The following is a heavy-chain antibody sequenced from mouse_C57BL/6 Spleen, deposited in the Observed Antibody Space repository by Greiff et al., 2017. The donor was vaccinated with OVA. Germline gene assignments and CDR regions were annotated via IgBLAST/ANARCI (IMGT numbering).Heavy chain of an antibody. V-gene: IGHV1-72*01. Sequence: QVQLQQPGAELVKPGASVKLSCKASGYTFTSYWMHWVKQRPGRGLKWIGRIDPNSGGTKYNEKFKSKATLTVDKPSSTAYMQLSSLTSEDSAVYYCARPYYGNPFAYWGQGTLATVSA. CDR2: IDPNSGGT. D-gene: IGHD2-10*01. CDR3: ARPYYGNPFAY. J-gene: IGHJ3*01. CDR1: GYTFTSYW.